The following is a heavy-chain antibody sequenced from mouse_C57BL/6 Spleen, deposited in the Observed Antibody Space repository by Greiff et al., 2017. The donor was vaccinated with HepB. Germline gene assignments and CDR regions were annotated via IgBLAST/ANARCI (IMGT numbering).Heavy chain of an antibody. Sequence: VQLKESGPELVKPGASVKIPCKASGYTFTDYNMDWVKQSHGKSLEWIGDINPNNGGTIYNQKFKGKATLTVDKSSSTAYMELRSLTSEDTAVYYCARMDYYGSSYPFAYWGQGTLVTVSA. CDR3: ARMDYYGSSYPFAY. J-gene: IGHJ3*01. V-gene: IGHV1-18*01. D-gene: IGHD1-1*01. CDR2: INPNNGGT. CDR1: GYTFTDYN.